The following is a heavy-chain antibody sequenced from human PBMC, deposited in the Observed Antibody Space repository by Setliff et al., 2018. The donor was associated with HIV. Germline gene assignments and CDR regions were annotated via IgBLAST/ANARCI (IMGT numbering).Heavy chain of an antibody. V-gene: IGHV3-21*01. CDR2: VSSTSSYI. J-gene: IGHJ3*02. CDR3: ARDFQWELLPTDAFDI. CDR1: GFNFSSFS. Sequence: PGGSLRLSCAASGFNFSSFSMNWVRQAPGKGLEWVSSVSSTSSYIYYADSVRGRFIISRDDAKRSLYLQMNSLRAEDTAVYYCARDFQWELLPTDAFDIWGQGTMVT. D-gene: IGHD1-26*01.